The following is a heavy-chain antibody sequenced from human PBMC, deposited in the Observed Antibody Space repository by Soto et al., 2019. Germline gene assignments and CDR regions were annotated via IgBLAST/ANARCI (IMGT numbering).Heavy chain of an antibody. CDR3: XXXXXXXSSLAY. V-gene: IGHV3-74*01. J-gene: IGHJ4*02. CDR2: INNDGSDP. CDR1: GFTFSNYW. Sequence: EVQLVESGGGLFQPEGSLRLSCEASGFTFSNYWMHWVRQAPGKGLVWVSRINNDGSDPIYADSVKGRFTISRDNAKXXXXXXXXXXXXXXXXXXXXXXXXXXXSSLAYWGQGSLVTVSS.